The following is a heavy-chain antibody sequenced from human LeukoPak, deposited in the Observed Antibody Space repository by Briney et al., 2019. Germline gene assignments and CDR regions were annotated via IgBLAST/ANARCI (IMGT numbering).Heavy chain of an antibody. Sequence: PGESLRLSCAVSGLTFSSYGIHWIRRPPGKGLQWVAFIQYDASNDYYADPEKGRFSLSRDNSKNTVYLQLSSLRPEDPAVYYCAKGETRDIWYFYAWGQGTLVTVSS. CDR3: AKGETRDIWYFYA. J-gene: IGHJ4*02. CDR1: GLTFSSYG. CDR2: IQYDASND. D-gene: IGHD1-26*01. V-gene: IGHV3-30*02.